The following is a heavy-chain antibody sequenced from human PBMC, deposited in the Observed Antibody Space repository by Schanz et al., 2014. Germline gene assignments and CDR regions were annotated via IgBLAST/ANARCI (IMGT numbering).Heavy chain of an antibody. CDR1: GFTFSIYG. Sequence: EVQLLESGGGLVQPGGSLRLSCAASGFTFSIYGMSWVRQAPGKGLEWVSALTSSGSTTYYADAVEGRCTITRDNSKNTLEHQKKSRRGEDAAVEYCAEDVADVGVIDYWGQGSLVTVSP. V-gene: IGHV3-23*01. J-gene: IGHJ4*02. CDR2: LTSSGSTT. D-gene: IGHD6-13*01. CDR3: AEDVADVGVIDY.